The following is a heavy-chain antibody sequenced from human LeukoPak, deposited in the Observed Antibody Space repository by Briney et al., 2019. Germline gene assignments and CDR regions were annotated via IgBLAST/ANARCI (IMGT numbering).Heavy chain of an antibody. Sequence: GGSLRLSCAASGFTFSSYAMSWFRQAPGKGLEWVSAISGSGGSTYYADSVKGRFTISRDNSKNTLYLQMNSLRAEDTAVYYCARSIAAAGDLGAFDIWGQGTMVTVSS. J-gene: IGHJ3*02. CDR1: GFTFSSYA. D-gene: IGHD6-6*01. V-gene: IGHV3-23*01. CDR3: ARSIAAAGDLGAFDI. CDR2: ISGSGGST.